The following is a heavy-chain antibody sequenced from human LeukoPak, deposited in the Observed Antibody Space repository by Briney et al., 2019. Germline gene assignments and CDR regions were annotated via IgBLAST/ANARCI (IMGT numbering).Heavy chain of an antibody. V-gene: IGHV4-38-2*02. D-gene: IGHD5-18*01. CDR1: GYSISSGYY. J-gene: IGHJ4*02. CDR2: IYYSGST. Sequence: NSSETLSLTCTVSGYSISSGYYWGWIRQPPGKGLEWIGYIYYSGSTNYNPSLKSRVTISVDTSKNQFSLKLSSVTAADTAVYYCARAPRAMVTRFDYWGQGTLVTVSS. CDR3: ARAPRAMVTRFDY.